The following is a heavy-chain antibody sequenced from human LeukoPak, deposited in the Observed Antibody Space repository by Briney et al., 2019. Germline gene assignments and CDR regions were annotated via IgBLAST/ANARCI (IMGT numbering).Heavy chain of an antibody. CDR2: IGGRDGVTK. J-gene: IGHJ4*02. CDR3: AKDLGCIHFAY. Sequence: PGGSLRLSCAASGFTFSSYAMSWVRQAPGKGLEWVSAIGGRDGVTKYYKSFVKGRFTISKDNYKNRLYQQKNRLGEEHAACYYCAKDLGCIHFAYWGQGTLVTVSS. D-gene: IGHD1-14*01. V-gene: IGHV3-23*02. CDR1: GFTFSSYA.